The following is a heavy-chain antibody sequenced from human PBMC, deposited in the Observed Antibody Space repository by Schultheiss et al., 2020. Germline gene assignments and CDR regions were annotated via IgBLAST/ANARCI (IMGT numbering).Heavy chain of an antibody. CDR3: ARGSYYDSSGLVY. D-gene: IGHD3-22*01. Sequence: SATLSLTCAVSGGSIRATNWWSWVRQSPGKGLEWIGEINHSGSTNYNPSLKSRVTISVDTSKNQFSLKLSSVTAADTAVYYCARGSYYDSSGLVYWGQGTLVTVSS. CDR2: INHSGST. V-gene: IGHV4-4*02. J-gene: IGHJ4*02. CDR1: GGSIRATNW.